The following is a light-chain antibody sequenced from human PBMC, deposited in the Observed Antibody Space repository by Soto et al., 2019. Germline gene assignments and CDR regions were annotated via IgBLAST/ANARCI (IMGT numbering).Light chain of an antibody. CDR2: DAS. CDR3: QQRADWPIT. J-gene: IGKJ5*01. CDR1: QSVSSY. V-gene: IGKV3-11*01. Sequence: EIVLTHSPATLSLSPWEIATLSCRASQSVSSYLAWYQQKPGQAPRLLIHDASNRATGIPARFSGSGSGTDFTLTISSLEPDDFAVYYCQQRADWPITVGQGTRLEIK.